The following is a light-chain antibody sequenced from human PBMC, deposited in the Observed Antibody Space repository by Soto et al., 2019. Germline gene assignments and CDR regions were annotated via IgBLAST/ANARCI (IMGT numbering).Light chain of an antibody. V-gene: IGKV3-11*01. CDR3: QPYNYLPPKIP. J-gene: IGKJ5*01. Sequence: EIVLTQSPVTLSLSPGQGAALSCRASQSISNYLAWYQQKPGQAPRLLIYDASNRATGTPARFSGSGSGTEFTLTISSLQFEEFAVYCCQPYNYLPPKIPFGQGTRLENK. CDR1: QSISNY. CDR2: DAS.